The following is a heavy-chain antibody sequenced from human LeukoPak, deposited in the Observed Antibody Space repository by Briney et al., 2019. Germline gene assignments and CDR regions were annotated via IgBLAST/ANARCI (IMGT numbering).Heavy chain of an antibody. CDR3: ARVGDLDY. D-gene: IGHD3-16*01. CDR1: GFTFDDYA. CDR2: ISWNSGSI. V-gene: IGHV3-9*01. Sequence: GRSLRLSCAASGFTFDDYAMHWVRQAPGKGLEWVSGISWNSGSIGYADSVKGRFTISRDNAKNSLYLQMNSLRAEDTAVYYCARVGDLDYWGQGTLVTVSS. J-gene: IGHJ4*02.